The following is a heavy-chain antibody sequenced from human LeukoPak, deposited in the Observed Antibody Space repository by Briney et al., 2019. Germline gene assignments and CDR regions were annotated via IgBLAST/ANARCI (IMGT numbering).Heavy chain of an antibody. J-gene: IGHJ1*01. CDR1: GFIFSNYG. V-gene: IGHV3-30*02. D-gene: IGHD3-22*01. CDR3: AKESSSYTWDFQH. Sequence: PGGSLRLSCAASGFIFSNYGMDWVRQAPGKGLEWVAIIQYDGSYQWYAESVKGRFTISRDNAKNSLYLQMNSLRAEDAAVYYCAKESSSYTWDFQHWGQGTLVTVSS. CDR2: IQYDGSYQ.